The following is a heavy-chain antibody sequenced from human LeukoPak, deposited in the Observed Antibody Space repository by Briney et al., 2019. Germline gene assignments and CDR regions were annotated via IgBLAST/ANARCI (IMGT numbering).Heavy chain of an antibody. J-gene: IGHJ6*03. CDR2: INNSGST. Sequence: PSEPLSLTCAVYGGSLSGYYWSWIRQPPGKGLEWIGEINNSGSTNYNPSLKSRVTISVDTSKNQFSLKLSSVTAADTAVYYCARVLSYSSSWSYYYYYMDVWGKGTTVTVSS. V-gene: IGHV4-34*01. CDR1: GGSLSGYY. CDR3: ARVLSYSSSWSYYYYYMDV. D-gene: IGHD6-13*01.